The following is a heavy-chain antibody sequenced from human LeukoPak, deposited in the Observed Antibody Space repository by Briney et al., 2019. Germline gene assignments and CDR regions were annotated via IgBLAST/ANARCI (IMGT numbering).Heavy chain of an antibody. D-gene: IGHD5-12*01. CDR2: INPDGRTK. CDR3: ARDPGYSAFDI. Sequence: GGSLRLSCVASGFTFSSSWVSWVRQAPGEGLEFVANINPDGRTKNYVDSVKGRFTISRDNAKSSLDLQMSSLRAEDTALYFCARDPGYSAFDIWGQGTMVTVFS. CDR1: GFTFSSSW. J-gene: IGHJ3*02. V-gene: IGHV3-7*03.